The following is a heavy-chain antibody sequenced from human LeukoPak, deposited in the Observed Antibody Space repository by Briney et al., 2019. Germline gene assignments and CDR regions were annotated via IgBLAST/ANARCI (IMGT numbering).Heavy chain of an antibody. D-gene: IGHD3-10*01. CDR2: INHSGRT. V-gene: IGHV4-34*01. CDR3: ARGVDYYGV. J-gene: IGHJ4*02. Sequence: PSETLSLTCIVSGGSISSYYWSWIRQHPGKGLEWIGEINHSGRTNYNPSLKSRVTISVDTSKKQFSLKLSSVTAADTAVYYCARGVDYYGVWGQGTLVTVSS. CDR1: GGSISSYY.